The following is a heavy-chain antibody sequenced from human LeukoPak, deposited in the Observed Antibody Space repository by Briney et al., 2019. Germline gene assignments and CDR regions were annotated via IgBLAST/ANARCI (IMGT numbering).Heavy chain of an antibody. CDR1: GDSVSSNSVA. D-gene: IGHD3-10*01. J-gene: IGHJ3*02. V-gene: IGHV6-1*01. CDR2: AYSRSKGNK. Sequence: SQTLSLTCAISGDSVSSNSVAWNWIRQSPSRGLEWLGRAYSRSKGNKDYPISVKSRINITTDTSTNQFSQQLISVPPEDTAVYYCARGVNSAFDIWGQGTMVTVSS. CDR3: ARGVNSAFDI.